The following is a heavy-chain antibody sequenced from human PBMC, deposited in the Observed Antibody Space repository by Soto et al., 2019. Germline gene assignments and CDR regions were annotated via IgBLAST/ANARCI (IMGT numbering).Heavy chain of an antibody. CDR1: GGTFSSFT. CDR2: FMPILGAA. CDR3: ARGNAFDI. Sequence: QLQLVQSGAEVKKPGSSVKVSCKASGGTFSSFTVNWVRQAPGQGLEWMGGFMPILGAANYAPKFQGRVTIIADESTNTGYMELSSLRSEDKAVYYCARGNAFDIWGQGTMVTVS. J-gene: IGHJ3*02. V-gene: IGHV1-69*01.